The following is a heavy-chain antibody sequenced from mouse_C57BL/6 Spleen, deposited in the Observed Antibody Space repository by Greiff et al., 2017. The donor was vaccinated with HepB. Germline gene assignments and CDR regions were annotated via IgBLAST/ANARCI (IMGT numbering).Heavy chain of an antibody. D-gene: IGHD3-2*02. V-gene: IGHV5-9*01. CDR3: AKTAQAFYYAMDY. J-gene: IGHJ4*01. CDR2: ISGGGGNT. Sequence: EVKVEESGGGLVKPGGSLKLSCAASGFTFSSYTMSWVRQTPEKRLEWVATISGGGGNTYYPDSVKGRFTISRDNAKNTLYLQMSSLRSEDTALYYCAKTAQAFYYAMDYWGQGTSVTVSS. CDR1: GFTFSSYT.